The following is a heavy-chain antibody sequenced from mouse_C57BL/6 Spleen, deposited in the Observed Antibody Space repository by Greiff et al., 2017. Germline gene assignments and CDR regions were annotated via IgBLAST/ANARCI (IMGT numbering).Heavy chain of an antibody. D-gene: IGHD3-2*02. CDR2: IDPEDGET. Sequence: EVKLMESGAELVKPGASVKLSCTASGFNIKDYYMHWVKQRTEQGLEWIGRIDPEDGETKYAPKFQGKAIITADTSSNTAYLQLSSLTSEETAVYYCAQTAQAWFAYWGQGTLVTVSA. J-gene: IGHJ3*01. CDR1: GFNIKDYY. CDR3: AQTAQAWFAY. V-gene: IGHV14-2*01.